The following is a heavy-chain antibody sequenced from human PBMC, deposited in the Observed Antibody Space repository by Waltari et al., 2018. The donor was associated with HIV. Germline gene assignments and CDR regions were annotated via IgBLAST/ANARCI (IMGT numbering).Heavy chain of an antibody. J-gene: IGHJ4*02. D-gene: IGHD2-2*01. V-gene: IGHV3-48*01. CDR1: GFIFRTYS. CDR3: AIDYCSSTSCTVDY. CDR2: KSSINITI. Sequence: EVQLVESGGGLVQPGGSLRLSCAASGFIFRTYSINWVRQAPGKGLGGVSHKSSINITIESANSVKVRFTMSRDKAKNSLYLQMNSLRAEDTAVYYCAIDYCSSTSCTVDYWGQGTLVTVSS.